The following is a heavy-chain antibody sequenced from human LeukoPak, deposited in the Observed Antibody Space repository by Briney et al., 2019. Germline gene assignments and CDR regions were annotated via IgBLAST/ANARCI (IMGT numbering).Heavy chain of an antibody. Sequence: ASVKVSCKASGYTFTSYDINWVRQATGQGLEWMGWMNPNSGNTGYAQKFQGRVTMTRNTSISTAYMELSSLRSEDTAVYYCARGGPDYDFRSGYPENWFDPWGQGTLVTVSS. CDR2: MNPNSGNT. D-gene: IGHD3-3*01. J-gene: IGHJ5*02. CDR1: GYTFTSYD. CDR3: ARGGPDYDFRSGYPENWFDP. V-gene: IGHV1-8*01.